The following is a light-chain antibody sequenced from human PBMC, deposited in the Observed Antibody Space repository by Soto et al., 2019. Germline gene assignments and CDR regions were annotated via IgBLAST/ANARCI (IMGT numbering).Light chain of an antibody. Sequence: EIVMTQCPATLSVSPGEGATLSCRASQSVSSKLAWYQQKPGQAPRLLIYVASTRATGIPARFSGSGSGTEFTLTITGLQPEDFATYYCQQVNYYPFTFGEGTKVDIK. V-gene: IGKV3-15*01. J-gene: IGKJ4*01. CDR1: QSVSSK. CDR2: VAS. CDR3: QQVNYYPFT.